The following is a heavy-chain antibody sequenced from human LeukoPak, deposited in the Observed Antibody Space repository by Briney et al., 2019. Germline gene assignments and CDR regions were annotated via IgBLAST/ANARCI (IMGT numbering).Heavy chain of an antibody. CDR1: GFTFSTYV. V-gene: IGHV3-23*01. D-gene: IGHD4-17*01. J-gene: IGHJ4*02. CDR3: AKGRLATVTTWDYFDY. CDR2: ISGSGGST. Sequence: GGSLRLSCAASGFTFSTYVVSWVRQAPGKGLEWVSAISGSGGSTYYADSAKGRFTVSRDNSKNTLYLQMNSLRAEDTAVYYCAKGRLATVTTWDYFDYWGQGTLVPVSS.